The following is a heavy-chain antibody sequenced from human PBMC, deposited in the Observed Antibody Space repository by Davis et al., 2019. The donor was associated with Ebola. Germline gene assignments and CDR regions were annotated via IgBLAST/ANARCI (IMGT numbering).Heavy chain of an antibody. CDR3: ANYIQRGAFDV. D-gene: IGHD5-18*01. V-gene: IGHV3-23*01. CDR2: ISGSGATT. CDR1: GFTFGSHD. Sequence: GGSLRLSCAASGFTFGSHDMNWVRQAPGKGLEWVSTISGSGATTYYADSVRGRFTISRDNSRSTLYLQMNALRAEDTAVYYCANYIQRGAFDVRGQGTVVTVSS. J-gene: IGHJ3*01.